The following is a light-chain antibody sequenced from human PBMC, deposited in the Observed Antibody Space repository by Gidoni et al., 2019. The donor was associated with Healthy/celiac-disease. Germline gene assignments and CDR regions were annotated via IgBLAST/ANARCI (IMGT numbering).Light chain of an antibody. V-gene: IGLV2-8*01. J-gene: IGLJ2*01. CDR3: SSYAGSNNVV. CDR2: EVS. CDR1: SSDVGGYNY. Sequence: QSPLLHPPSTAGPSGQSVTISCTGTSSDVGGYNYVSLYQQHPGKAPKLMIYEVSKRPSGVPDRFSGSKSGNTASLTVSGLQAEDEADYYCSSYAGSNNVVFGGGTKLTVL.